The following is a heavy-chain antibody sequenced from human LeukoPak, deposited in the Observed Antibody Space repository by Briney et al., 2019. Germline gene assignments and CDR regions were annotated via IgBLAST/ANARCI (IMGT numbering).Heavy chain of an antibody. D-gene: IGHD4-23*01. J-gene: IGHJ3*02. Sequence: SETLSLTCTVSGGSFSTYQWTWLRQPAGRGLEWIGRIHTRGTLNYNPSIQSRVTMSIDTAKHQFSLRLSSVTAADTAIYYCARNVTSTSPPGGAFDIWGQGTKVIVSS. CDR1: GGSFSTYQ. V-gene: IGHV4-4*07. CDR3: ARNVTSTSPPGGAFDI. CDR2: IHTRGTL.